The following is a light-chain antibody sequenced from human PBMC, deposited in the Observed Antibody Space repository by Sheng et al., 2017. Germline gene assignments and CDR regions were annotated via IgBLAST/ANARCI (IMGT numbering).Light chain of an antibody. J-gene: IGLJ1*01. CDR1: SSDVGGYKY. V-gene: IGLV2-14*03. CDR2: DVS. CDR3: SSYTSSSTSYV. Sequence: QSALTQPASVSGSPGQSITIFCTETSSDVGGYKYVSWYQQHPGKAPKLMIYDVSNRPSGVSNRFSGSKSGNTASLTISGLQAEDEADYYCSSYTSSSTSYVFGTGTKVTVL.